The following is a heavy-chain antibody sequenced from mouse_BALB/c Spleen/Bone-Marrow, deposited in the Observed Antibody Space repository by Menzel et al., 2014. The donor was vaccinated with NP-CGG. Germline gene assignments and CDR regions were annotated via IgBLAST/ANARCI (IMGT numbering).Heavy chain of an antibody. V-gene: IGHV1-84*02. Sequence: QVQLQQSGPELVEPGASVKISCKASGYTFNDYYINWVKQKPGQGLEWIGWIYPGSGTTKYNENFKGKATLTVDTSSSTAYIQLSSLTSEDTAVYFCARDYGYVDAMNYWGQGTSVTVSS. CDR2: IYPGSGTT. J-gene: IGHJ4*01. CDR3: ARDYGYVDAMNY. D-gene: IGHD1-2*01. CDR1: GYTFNDYY.